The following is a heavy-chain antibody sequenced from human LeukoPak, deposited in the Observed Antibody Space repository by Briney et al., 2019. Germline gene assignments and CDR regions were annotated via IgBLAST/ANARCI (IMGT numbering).Heavy chain of an antibody. J-gene: IGHJ6*03. V-gene: IGHV3-23*01. CDR2: ISGSGGST. CDR1: AFTFSSYS. CDR3: AKGRWYYYYMDV. Sequence: PGGSLRLSCAASAFTFSSYSMSWVRQAPGKGLEWVSAISGSGGSTYYADSVKGRFTISRDNSKNTLYLQMNSLRAEDTAVYYCAKGRWYYYYMDVWGKGTTVTISS.